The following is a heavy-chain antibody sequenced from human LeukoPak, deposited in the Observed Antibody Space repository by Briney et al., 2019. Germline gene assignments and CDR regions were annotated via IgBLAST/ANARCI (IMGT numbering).Heavy chain of an antibody. D-gene: IGHD3-9*01. CDR3: ARNKPYDK. CDR1: GFTFSDYS. Sequence: GGSLRLSCAASGFTFSDYSMNWVRQAPGKGLEWVSYISSGSSTIYYTDSVKGRFTISRDNAKNSLSLQMNSLRAEDTAVYYCARNKPYDKWGQGTLVTVSS. J-gene: IGHJ4*02. CDR2: ISSGSSTI. V-gene: IGHV3-48*01.